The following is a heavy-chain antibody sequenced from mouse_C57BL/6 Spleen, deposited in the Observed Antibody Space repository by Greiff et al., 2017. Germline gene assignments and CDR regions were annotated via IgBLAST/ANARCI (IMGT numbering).Heavy chain of an antibody. CDR1: GYTFTSYW. CDR3: ASGGIAVDD. V-gene: IGHV1-55*01. J-gene: IGHJ2*01. Sequence: VQLQQSGAELVKPGASVKMSCTASGYTFTSYWITWVKQRPGQGLEWIGDIYPGSGSTNYNETFKSKATLTVDTSSSTACRQLRSLTSEASAVYCCASGGIAVDDWGKGTTLTVSS. CDR2: IYPGSGST.